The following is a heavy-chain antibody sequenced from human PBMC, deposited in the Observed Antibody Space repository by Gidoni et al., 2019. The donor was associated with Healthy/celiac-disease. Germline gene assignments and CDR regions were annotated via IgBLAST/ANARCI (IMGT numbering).Heavy chain of an antibody. D-gene: IGHD3-22*01. J-gene: IGHJ4*02. V-gene: IGHV3-23*01. CDR2: ISGSGGST. Sequence: EVQLLESGGGLVQPGGSLRLSCAASGFTFSGYAMSWVRQAPGKGLEWASAISGSGGSTYYADSVKGRFTITRDNSKNTLYLQMNSLRAEDTAVYYCAKVSETYYYDSSGYFPYYFDYWGQGTLVTVSS. CDR1: GFTFSGYA. CDR3: AKVSETYYYDSSGYFPYYFDY.